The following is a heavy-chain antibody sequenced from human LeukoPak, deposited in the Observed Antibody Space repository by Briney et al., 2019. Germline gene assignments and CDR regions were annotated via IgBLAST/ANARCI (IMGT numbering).Heavy chain of an antibody. CDR2: MNPNSGNA. D-gene: IGHD6-19*01. V-gene: IGHV1-8*01. Sequence: ASVKVSCKASGGTFSSYAISWVRQAPGQGLEWMGGMNPNSGNAAYAQKFQGRVTITRNTSISTAFMELSSLRSEDTAVYYCARRAVGNSYYYSMDVWGKGTTVTVSS. CDR3: ARRAVGNSYYYSMDV. CDR1: GGTFSSYA. J-gene: IGHJ6*03.